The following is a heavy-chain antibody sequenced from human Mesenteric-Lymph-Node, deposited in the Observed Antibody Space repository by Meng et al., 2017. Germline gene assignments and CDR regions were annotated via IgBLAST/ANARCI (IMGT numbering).Heavy chain of an antibody. CDR3: ARDRDGYIYGSIVGSNYYYGMDV. V-gene: IGHV3-48*04. CDR1: GFTFSSYW. Sequence: GESLKISCAASGFTFSSYWMSWVRQAPGKGLEWVSFIGSGGTNIYYGDSVRGRFTISRDNAKNLLFLQMNSLRVEDTAVYYCARDRDGYIYGSIVGSNYYYGMDVWGQGTTVTVSS. CDR2: IGSGGTNI. D-gene: IGHD5-18*01. J-gene: IGHJ6*02.